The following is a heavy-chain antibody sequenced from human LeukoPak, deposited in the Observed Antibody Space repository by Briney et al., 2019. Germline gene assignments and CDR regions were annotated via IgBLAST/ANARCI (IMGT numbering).Heavy chain of an antibody. D-gene: IGHD5-12*01. CDR3: ARVNSGYDGAFDY. CDR2: IYYSGST. V-gene: IGHV4-59*01. J-gene: IGHJ4*02. CDR1: GGSISNYY. Sequence: SETLSLTCTVSGGSISNYYWNWIRQPPGKGLEWIGYIYYSGSTNYNPSLKSRVTISVDTSKNQFSLKLSSVTAADTAVYYCARVNSGYDGAFDYWGQGALVTVSS.